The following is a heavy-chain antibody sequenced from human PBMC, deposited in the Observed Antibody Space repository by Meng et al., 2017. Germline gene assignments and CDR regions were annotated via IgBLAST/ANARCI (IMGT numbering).Heavy chain of an antibody. J-gene: IGHJ4*02. CDR3: ARDCSGGSCYSIGV. D-gene: IGHD2-15*01. CDR1: GGSVSSGSYY. CDR2: IYYSGST. Sequence: HVPLQESGPGLGRPSETLSLTCTVSGGSVSSGSYYWSWIRQPPGKGLEWIGYIYYSGSTNYNPSLKSRVTISVDTSKNQFSLKLSSVTAADTAVYYCARDCSGGSCYSIGVWGQGTLVTVSS. V-gene: IGHV4-61*01.